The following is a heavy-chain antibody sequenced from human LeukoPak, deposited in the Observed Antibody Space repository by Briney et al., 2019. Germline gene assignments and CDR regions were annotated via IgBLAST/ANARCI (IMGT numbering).Heavy chain of an antibody. CDR1: GYTFTGYY. CDR2: INPNSGGT. CDR3: AREQVVAATHNYYYYYGMDV. Sequence: ASVKVSCKASGYTFTGYYMHWVRQAPGQGLEWMGWINPNSGGTNYAQKFQGRVTMTRDTSISTAYMELSRLRSDDTAVYYCAREQVVAATHNYYYYYGMDVWGQGTTVTVTS. D-gene: IGHD2-15*01. V-gene: IGHV1-2*02. J-gene: IGHJ6*02.